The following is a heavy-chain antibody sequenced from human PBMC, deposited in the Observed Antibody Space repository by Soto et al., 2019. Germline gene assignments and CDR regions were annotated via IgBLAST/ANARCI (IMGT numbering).Heavy chain of an antibody. Sequence: ASVKVSCKTSGYTFSAYYMHWVRQAPGQGLEWMGWINPKSGGTLYAQKFQGRVTMTRDTSINTAYMELSRLRSDDTAVYYCARGGTFAYDTSGYSVYWGQGTLVTVSS. J-gene: IGHJ4*02. V-gene: IGHV1-2*02. CDR1: GYTFSAYY. D-gene: IGHD3-22*01. CDR2: INPKSGGT. CDR3: ARGGTFAYDTSGYSVY.